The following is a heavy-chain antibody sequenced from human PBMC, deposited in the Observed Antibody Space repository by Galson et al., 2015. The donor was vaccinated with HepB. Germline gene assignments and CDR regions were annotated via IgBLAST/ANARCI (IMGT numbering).Heavy chain of an antibody. Sequence: SLRLSCAASGFTFSSYAMSWVRQAPGKGLEWVSAISGSGGSTYYADSVKGRFTISRDNSKNTLYLQMNSLRAEDTAVHYCAKDRAGYSQKQGFDYWGQGTLVTVSS. CDR3: AKDRAGYSQKQGFDY. J-gene: IGHJ4*02. CDR2: ISGSGGST. V-gene: IGHV3-23*01. D-gene: IGHD5-18*01. CDR1: GFTFSSYA.